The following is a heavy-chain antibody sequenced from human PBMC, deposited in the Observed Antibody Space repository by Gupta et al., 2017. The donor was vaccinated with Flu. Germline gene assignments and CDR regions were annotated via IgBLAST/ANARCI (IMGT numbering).Heavy chain of an antibody. CDR2: IYYTGST. D-gene: IGHD1/OR15-1a*01. J-gene: IGHJ3*02. CDR3: ARHFREQIGDAFDI. Sequence: QLQLQESGPGLVKPSETLSLTCTVSGASMTGSNNYWGRIRQPPGKGLEGIGTIYYTGSTYYNPSLKSRVTISVDTSTSQFSLKLTSVTAADTALYYCARHFREQIGDAFDIWGQGTMVTVSS. V-gene: IGHV4-39*01. CDR1: GASMTGSNNY.